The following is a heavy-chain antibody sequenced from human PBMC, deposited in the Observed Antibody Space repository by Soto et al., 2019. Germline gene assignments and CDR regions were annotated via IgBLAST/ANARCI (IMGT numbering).Heavy chain of an antibody. D-gene: IGHD3-16*01. J-gene: IGHJ4*02. CDR1: GFTFSHYV. V-gene: IGHV3-23*01. Sequence: QPGGSLRLSCAASGFTFSHYVMNWVRQAPGKGLEWVSGISGSGDITYYVDSVKGRYTISRDNSKNTLYLQMSSLRAEDTAVYYCAKNLRENLDMIFDYWGQGSLVTVSS. CDR3: AKNLRENLDMIFDY. CDR2: ISGSGDIT.